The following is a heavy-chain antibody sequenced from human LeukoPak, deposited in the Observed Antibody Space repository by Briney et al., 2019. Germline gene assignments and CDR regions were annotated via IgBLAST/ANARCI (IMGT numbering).Heavy chain of an antibody. D-gene: IGHD3-10*01. CDR3: ATSSGARGGMDV. CDR2: IKQDKSEK. V-gene: IGHV3-7*01. Sequence: GGSLRLSCAASRFTFSRYWMSWVRQAPGKGLEWVANIKQDKSEKYYVDSVKGRFTISRDNAKNSLYLQMNSLRAEDTAVYYCATSSGARGGMDVWGQGTTVIVSS. J-gene: IGHJ6*02. CDR1: RFTFSRYW.